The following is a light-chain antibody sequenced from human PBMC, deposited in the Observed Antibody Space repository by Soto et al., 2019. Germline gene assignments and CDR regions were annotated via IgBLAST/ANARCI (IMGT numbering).Light chain of an antibody. Sequence: TVLTQSPGTLSLSPGERATLSCRASQSVAANYLAWYQHKPGQAPRLLIYGASNRATGIPDRFSGSGSGTDFTLTISSLEAEDFAVYYCQQRSNWPPITFGQGTRLEIK. J-gene: IGKJ5*01. CDR1: QSVAANY. CDR2: GAS. V-gene: IGKV3D-20*02. CDR3: QQRSNWPPIT.